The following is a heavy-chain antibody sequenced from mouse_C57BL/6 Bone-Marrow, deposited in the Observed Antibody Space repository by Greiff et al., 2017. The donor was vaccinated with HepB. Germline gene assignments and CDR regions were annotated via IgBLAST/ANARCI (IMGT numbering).Heavy chain of an antibody. CDR1: GFTFSDYG. CDR2: ISSGSSTI. V-gene: IGHV5-17*01. CDR3: ASPLGPYAMDY. Sequence: EVKVEESGGGLVKPGGSLKLSCAASGFTFSDYGMHWVRQAPEKGLEWVAYISSGSSTISYADTVKGRFTISSDNAKNTLFLQMTSLRAEDTAMYYCASPLGPYAMDYWGQGTSVTVSS. D-gene: IGHD4-1*01. J-gene: IGHJ4*01.